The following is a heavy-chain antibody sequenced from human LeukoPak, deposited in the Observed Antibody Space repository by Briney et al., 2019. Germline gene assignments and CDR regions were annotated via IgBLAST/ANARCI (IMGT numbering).Heavy chain of an antibody. CDR3: AKELRTAAGYDAYDL. Sequence: GGSLRLSCAASGFTFSNSDMHWVRQSTGNGLEWVSAIGTAGDTYYSDSVKGRFTISRENAKNSLYLQMNSLRAGDTAVYYCAKELRTAAGYDAYDLWGQGTMVTVSS. V-gene: IGHV3-13*01. D-gene: IGHD6-25*01. J-gene: IGHJ3*01. CDR1: GFTFSNSD. CDR2: IGTAGDT.